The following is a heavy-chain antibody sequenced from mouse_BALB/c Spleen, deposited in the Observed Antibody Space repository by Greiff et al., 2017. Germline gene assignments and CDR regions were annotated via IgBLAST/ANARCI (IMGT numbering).Heavy chain of an antibody. D-gene: IGHD2-2*01. CDR3: ASGYPYFDY. CDR2: INPYNDGT. CDR1: GYTFTSYV. V-gene: IGHV1-14*01. Sequence: VQLKESGPELVKPGASVKMSCKASGYTFTSYVMHWVKQKPGQGLEWIGYINPYNDGTKYNEKFKGKATLTSDKSSSTAYMELSSLTSEDSAVYYCASGYPYFDYWGQGTTLTVSS. J-gene: IGHJ2*01.